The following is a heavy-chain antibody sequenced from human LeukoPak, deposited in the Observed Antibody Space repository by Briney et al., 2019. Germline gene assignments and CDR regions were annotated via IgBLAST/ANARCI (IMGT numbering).Heavy chain of an antibody. J-gene: IGHJ4*02. Sequence: SETLSPTCAVDGGSVSDYYWSWLRQPRGKGLEWIGEITHSESTNYTPSLKSRVTFSVDTSNTQFSLKLSSMPAAATAFYYSARGSLNLVGGQGTVVTVSS. V-gene: IGHV4-34*01. CDR2: ITHSEST. CDR3: ARGSLNLV. CDR1: GGSVSDYY.